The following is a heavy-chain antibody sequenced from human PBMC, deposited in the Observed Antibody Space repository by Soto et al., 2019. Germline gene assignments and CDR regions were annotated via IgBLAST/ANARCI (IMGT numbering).Heavy chain of an antibody. CDR3: ARAAVAGTYYFDY. CDR2: INAGNGNT. CDR1: GYTFTSYA. Sequence: ASVKVSCKASGYTFTSYAMHWVRQAPGQRLEWMGWINAGNGNTKYSQKFQGRVTITRDTSASTAYMELSSLRSEDTAVYYCARAAVAGTYYFDYWGQGTLVTVSS. J-gene: IGHJ4*02. D-gene: IGHD6-19*01. V-gene: IGHV1-3*01.